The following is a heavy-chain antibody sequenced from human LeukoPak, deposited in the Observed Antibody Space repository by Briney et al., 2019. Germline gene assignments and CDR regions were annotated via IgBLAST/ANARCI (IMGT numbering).Heavy chain of an antibody. CDR1: GYTFTNYY. CDR3: ARDQEAFDY. V-gene: IGHV1-46*01. CDR2: INPSGGST. Sequence: ASVKVSCKAFGYTFTNYYMHWVRQAPGQGLEWMGIINPSGGSTSYAQKFQGRVTVTRDTSTSTVHMELSGLRSEDTAVYYCARDQEAFDYWGQGTLVTVSS. J-gene: IGHJ4*02.